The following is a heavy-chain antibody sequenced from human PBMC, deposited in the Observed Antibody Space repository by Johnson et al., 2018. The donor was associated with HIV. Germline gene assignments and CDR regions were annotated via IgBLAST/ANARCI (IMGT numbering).Heavy chain of an antibody. J-gene: IGHJ3*02. V-gene: IGHV3-23*04. CDR2: INGCDTNT. CDR1: GFSFSSFA. D-gene: IGHD2-21*02. CDR3: ARAYCGGDCYRIWNAFDI. Sequence: VQLVESGGDLVQPGGSLRLSCAASGFSFSSFAMSWVRQAPGKGLEWVSGINGCDTNTPYADSVKGRFSISRDNAKNTLYLQMNSLRAEDTAVYYCARAYCGGDCYRIWNAFDIWGQGTMVTVSS.